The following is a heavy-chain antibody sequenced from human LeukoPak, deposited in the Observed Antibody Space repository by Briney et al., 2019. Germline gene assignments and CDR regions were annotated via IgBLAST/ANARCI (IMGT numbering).Heavy chain of an antibody. Sequence: GGSLRLSCAASGFTFSSYGMHWVRQAPGKGLEWVAVIWYDGSNKYYADFAKGRFTISRDNSKNTLYLQMNSLRAEDTAVYYCARETKPSSGNTPYYYGMDVWPRGPRSPSP. CDR1: GFTFSSYG. D-gene: IGHD3-22*01. CDR2: IWYDGSNK. CDR3: ARETKPSSGNTPYYYGMDV. V-gene: IGHV3-33*01. J-gene: IGHJ6*02.